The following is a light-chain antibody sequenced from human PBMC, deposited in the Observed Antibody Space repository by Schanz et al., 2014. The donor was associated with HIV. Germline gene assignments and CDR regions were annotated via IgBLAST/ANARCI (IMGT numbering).Light chain of an antibody. Sequence: EIVLTQSPATLSLSPGERATLSCGASQYVSGNFAAWYQQKPGLAPRLLIYDTSTRAAGIPARFSGSGSGSAFTLIISRLEPADMAVYYCQQYGGSPTFGQGTKVEIK. J-gene: IGKJ1*01. V-gene: IGKV3D-20*01. CDR2: DTS. CDR1: QYVSGNF. CDR3: QQYGGSPT.